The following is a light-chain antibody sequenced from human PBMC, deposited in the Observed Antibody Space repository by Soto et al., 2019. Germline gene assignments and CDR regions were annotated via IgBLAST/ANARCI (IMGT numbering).Light chain of an antibody. CDR3: ETWDSNTVV. V-gene: IGLV4-60*03. Sequence: QSVLTQSSSASASLGSSVKLTCTLSSGHSSYIIAWHQQQPGKAPRYLMKLEGSGSYNKGSGVPDRFSGSSSGADPYLTISNLQSEDEADYYCETWDSNTVVFGGGTKLTVL. CDR1: SGHSSYI. CDR2: LEGSGSY. J-gene: IGLJ2*01.